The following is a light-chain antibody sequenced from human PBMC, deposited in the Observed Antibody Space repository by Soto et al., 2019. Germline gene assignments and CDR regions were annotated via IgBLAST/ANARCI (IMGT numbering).Light chain of an antibody. CDR1: SSNIGAEYD. CDR2: GDN. J-gene: IGLJ1*01. Sequence: HSLLTQPASLSGSPGQSITISCTGSSSNIGAEYDVHWYQQLPGTAPKRLIYGDNNRPSGVPDRFSGSTSGTSASLAISGLRSEDESDYYCATWDDSLNGYVFGTGTKVTVL. CDR3: ATWDDSLNGYV. V-gene: IGLV1-40*01.